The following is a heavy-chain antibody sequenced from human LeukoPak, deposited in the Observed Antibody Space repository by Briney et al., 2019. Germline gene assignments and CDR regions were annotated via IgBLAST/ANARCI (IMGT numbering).Heavy chain of an antibody. CDR1: GFSFRTYT. J-gene: IGHJ4*02. CDR3: AKDGRGSGYFPDY. Sequence: GGSLRLSCAASGFSFRTYTMNWVRQAPGKGLEWVAFIRYDGSNKYYADSVKGRFTISRDNSKNTLYLQMNSLRPEDSAVHYCAKDGRGSGYFPDYWGQGTLVTVSS. CDR2: IRYDGSNK. D-gene: IGHD3-22*01. V-gene: IGHV3-30*02.